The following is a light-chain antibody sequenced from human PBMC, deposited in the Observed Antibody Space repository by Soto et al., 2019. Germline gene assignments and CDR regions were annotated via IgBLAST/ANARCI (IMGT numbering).Light chain of an antibody. CDR3: ATWDDSLNGWV. Sequence: QPVMTQPPCASGTPGQRVTIACSGGSSNIESNTVNWYQQVPGTAPKLLVYSNNQRPSGVPDRFSGSQAGTSASLAISGLQSEDEADYYCATWDDSLNGWVIGGGTKLTVL. J-gene: IGLJ2*01. V-gene: IGLV1-44*01. CDR1: SSNIESNT. CDR2: SNN.